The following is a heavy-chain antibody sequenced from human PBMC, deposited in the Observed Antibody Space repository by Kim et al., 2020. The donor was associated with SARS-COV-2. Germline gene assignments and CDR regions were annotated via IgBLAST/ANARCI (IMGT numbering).Heavy chain of an antibody. CDR1: GYSISSGYY. V-gene: IGHV4-38-2*02. D-gene: IGHD2-15*01. J-gene: IGHJ4*02. CDR3: ARRKEGVVDY. Sequence: SETLSLTCTVSGYSISSGYYWGWIRQPPGKGLEWIGSIYHSGSTYYNPSLKSRVTISVDTSKNQFSLKLSSVTAADTAVYYCARRKEGVVDYWGQGTRVT. CDR2: IYHSGST.